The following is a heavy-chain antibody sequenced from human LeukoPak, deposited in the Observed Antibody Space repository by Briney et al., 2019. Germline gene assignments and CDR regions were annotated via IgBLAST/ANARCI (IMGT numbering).Heavy chain of an antibody. CDR2: INHSGST. CDR3: ARIEALWFGEPDAFDI. CDR1: GGSFSGYY. Sequence: SETLSLTCAVYGGSFSGYYWSWIRQPPGKGLEWIGEINHSGSTNYNPSLKSRVTISVDKSKNQFSLKLSSVTAADTAVYYCARIEALWFGEPDAFDIRGQGTMVTVSS. V-gene: IGHV4-34*01. J-gene: IGHJ3*02. D-gene: IGHD3-10*01.